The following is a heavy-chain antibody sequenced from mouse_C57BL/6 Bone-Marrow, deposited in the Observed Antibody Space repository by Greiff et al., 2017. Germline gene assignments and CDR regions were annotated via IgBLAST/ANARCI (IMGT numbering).Heavy chain of an antibody. CDR2: IDPNSGGT. Sequence: QVQLQQPGAALVKPGASVKLSCKASGFTFTSSWMHWLPQRPGRGLEWIGRIDPNSGGTTYNEKFKSKATLTVDKPAITAYMQRSSLTSEDSAVYDWARDSNYLYYDAMDYWGQGTSVTVAS. V-gene: IGHV1-72*01. D-gene: IGHD2-5*01. CDR3: ARDSNYLYYDAMDY. CDR1: GFTFTSSW. J-gene: IGHJ4*01.